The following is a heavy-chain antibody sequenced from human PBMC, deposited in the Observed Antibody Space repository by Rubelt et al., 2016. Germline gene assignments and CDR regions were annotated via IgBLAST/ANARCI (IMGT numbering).Heavy chain of an antibody. V-gene: IGHV2-5*02. CDR3: AHNVDTAMADY. CDR1: GFSLSTTGVG. J-gene: IGHJ4*02. CDR2: IYWDDDK. Sequence: QITLRESGPTLVKPTQTVTLTCTFSGFSLSTTGVGVGWIRQPPGKALEWLALIYWDDDKRYSPSLKSRLTITKDTSKNQVVLTMTNMDPLDTATYYCAHNVDTAMADYWGQGTLVTVSS. D-gene: IGHD5-18*01.